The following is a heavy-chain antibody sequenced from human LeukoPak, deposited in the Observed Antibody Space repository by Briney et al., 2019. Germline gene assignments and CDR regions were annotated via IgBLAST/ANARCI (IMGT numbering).Heavy chain of an antibody. J-gene: IGHJ4*02. CDR2: ISDGGVST. CDR3: AKKMGTIRGFDY. Sequence: GRSLRLSCAASGFTFSNYAMSWVRQAPGKGLEWVSGISDGGVSTYHADSVMGRFTVSRDNSKNTLFLQMNSLRAEDTAVYYCAKKMGTIRGFDYWGQGTLVTVSS. CDR1: GFTFSNYA. D-gene: IGHD5-24*01. V-gene: IGHV3-23*01.